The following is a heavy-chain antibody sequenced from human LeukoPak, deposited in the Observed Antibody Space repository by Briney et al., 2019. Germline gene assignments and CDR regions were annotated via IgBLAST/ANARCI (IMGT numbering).Heavy chain of an antibody. J-gene: IGHJ3*02. V-gene: IGHV3-48*03. CDR2: ISSSGSTI. Sequence: GGSLRLSCAASGFTFSSYEMNWVRQAPGKGLEWVSYISSSGSTIYYADSVKGRFTISRDNAKNSLYLQMNSLRAEDTAVYYCAREIDSSPVAFDIWGQGTMVTVSS. CDR1: GFTFSSYE. CDR3: AREIDSSPVAFDI. D-gene: IGHD3-22*01.